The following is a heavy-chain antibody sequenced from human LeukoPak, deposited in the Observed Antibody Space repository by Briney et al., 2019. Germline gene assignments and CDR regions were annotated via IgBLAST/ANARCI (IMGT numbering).Heavy chain of an antibody. CDR1: GFTFSSYS. Sequence: GGSLRLSCAASGFTFSSYSMDWVRQAPGKGLEWVSSISSSGSYTYYADSVRGRFTISRDNAKNSLYLQMNSLRAEDTAVYYCARDLPDPDYWGQGTLVTVSS. J-gene: IGHJ4*02. V-gene: IGHV3-21*01. CDR2: ISSSGSYT. CDR3: ARDLPDPDY. D-gene: IGHD1-14*01.